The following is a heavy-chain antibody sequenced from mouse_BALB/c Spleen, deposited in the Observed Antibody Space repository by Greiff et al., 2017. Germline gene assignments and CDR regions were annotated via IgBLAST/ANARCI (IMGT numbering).Heavy chain of an antibody. CDR1: GYTFTDYA. V-gene: IGHV1-67*01. CDR3: AGDEAWFAY. J-gene: IGHJ3*01. Sequence: VQLQQSGPELVRPGESVKISCKGSGYTFTDYAMHWVKQSHAKSLEWIGVISIYYDNTNYNQKFKGKATMTVDKSSSTAYMELARLTSEDSAIYYCAGDEAWFAYWGQGTLVTVSA. CDR2: ISIYYDNT.